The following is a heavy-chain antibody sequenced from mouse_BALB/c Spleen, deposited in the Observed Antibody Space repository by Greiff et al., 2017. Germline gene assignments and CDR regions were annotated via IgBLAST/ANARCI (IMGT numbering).Heavy chain of an antibody. D-gene: IGHD1-1*01. CDR3: ARYYYGSEDYAMDY. CDR2: IRYSGST. J-gene: IGHJ4*01. CDR1: GDSITSGY. V-gene: IGHV3-8*02. Sequence: EVQLQQSGPSLVKPSQTLSLTCSVTGDSITSGYWNWIRKFPGNKLEYMGYIRYSGSTYYNPSLKSRISITRDTSKNQYYLQLNYVTTEDTATYYCARYYYGSEDYAMDYWGQGTSVTVSS.